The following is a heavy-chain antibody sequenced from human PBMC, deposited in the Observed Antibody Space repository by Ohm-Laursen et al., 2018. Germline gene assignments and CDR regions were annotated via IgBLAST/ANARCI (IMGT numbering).Heavy chain of an antibody. Sequence: LSCAASGFTFSTYGMSWVRQAAGKGLEWVSGTSISGTFTHYADSVRGRFTMSRDNSKNTLYLQMNSLKAEDTAVYYCAKDQMASSWSNDAFDMWGQGTMVTVSS. CDR3: AKDQMASSWSNDAFDM. V-gene: IGHV3-23*05. J-gene: IGHJ3*02. CDR1: GFTFSTYG. D-gene: IGHD2-2*01. CDR2: TSISGTFT.